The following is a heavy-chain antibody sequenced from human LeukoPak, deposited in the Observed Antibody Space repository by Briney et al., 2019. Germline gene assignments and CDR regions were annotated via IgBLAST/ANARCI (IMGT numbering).Heavy chain of an antibody. CDR1: GGTFSSYG. CDR2: IIPILGIA. J-gene: IGHJ1*01. V-gene: IGHV1-69*04. D-gene: IGHD2-15*01. CDR3: ASFYCSGGSCYSRSEYFQH. Sequence: ASVKVSCKASGGTFSSYGITWVRQAPGQGLEWMGRIIPILGIANYAQKFQGRVTITADKSTSTAYMELSGLRSEDTAMYYCASFYCSGGSCYSRSEYFQHWGQGTLVTVSS.